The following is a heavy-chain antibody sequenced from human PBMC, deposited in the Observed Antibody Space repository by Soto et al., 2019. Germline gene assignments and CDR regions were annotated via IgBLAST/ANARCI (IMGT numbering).Heavy chain of an antibody. CDR3: ARDCSGGYGMDV. J-gene: IGHJ6*02. V-gene: IGHV3-30-3*01. Sequence: PGGSLRLSCAASGFTFSSYAMHWVRQAPGKGLEWVAVISYDGSNKYYADSVKGRFTISRDNSKNTLYLQMNSLRAEDTAVYYCARDCSGGYGMDVWGQGTTVTVSS. CDR1: GFTFSSYA. D-gene: IGHD2-15*01. CDR2: ISYDGSNK.